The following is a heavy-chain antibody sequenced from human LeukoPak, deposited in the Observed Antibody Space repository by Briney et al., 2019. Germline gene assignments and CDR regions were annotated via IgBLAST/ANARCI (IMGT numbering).Heavy chain of an antibody. CDR3: ARGYSGSYYGSVVGAFDI. V-gene: IGHV3-53*01. CDR1: GFTVSSNY. Sequence: GGSLRLSCAASGFTVSSNYMSWVRQAPGKGLEWVSVIYSGGSTYYADSVKGRLTISRDNSKNTLYLQMNSLRAEDTAVYYCARGYSGSYYGSVVGAFDIWGQGTMVTVSS. J-gene: IGHJ3*02. D-gene: IGHD1-26*01. CDR2: IYSGGST.